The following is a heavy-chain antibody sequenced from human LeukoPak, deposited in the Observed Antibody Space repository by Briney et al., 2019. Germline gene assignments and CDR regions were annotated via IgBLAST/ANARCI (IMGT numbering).Heavy chain of an antibody. CDR1: GGSISSGSYY. CDR2: IYTSGST. CDR3: ARGLRPDV. Sequence: TSETLSLTCTVSGGSISSGSYYWSWIRQPAGKGLEWIGRIYTSGSTNYNPSLKSRVTISVDTSKNQFSLKLSSVTAADTAVYYCARGLRPDVWGKGTTVTVSS. J-gene: IGHJ6*04. V-gene: IGHV4-61*02.